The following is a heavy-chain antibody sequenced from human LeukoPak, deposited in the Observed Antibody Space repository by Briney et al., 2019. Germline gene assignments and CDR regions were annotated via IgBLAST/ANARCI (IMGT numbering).Heavy chain of an antibody. V-gene: IGHV4-38-2*01. CDR3: ARSTLSSGSTNY. Sequence: PSETLSLTXAVSGYSISSGYYWGWIRQPPGKGLEWIGSIYHSGSTYYNPSLKSRVTISVDTSKNQFSLKLSSVTAADTAVYYCARSTLSSGSTNYWGQGTLVTVSS. D-gene: IGHD1-26*01. J-gene: IGHJ4*02. CDR1: GYSISSGYY. CDR2: IYHSGST.